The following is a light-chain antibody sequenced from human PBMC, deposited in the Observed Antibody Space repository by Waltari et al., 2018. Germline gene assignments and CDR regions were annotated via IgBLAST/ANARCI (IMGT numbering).Light chain of an antibody. V-gene: IGKV3D-15*01. Sequence: EIVMTQSPATLSLSPGERATLSCRASQSVSSSLAWYQQKPGQAPRLLIYGASSRATGIPDRFSGSGSETHFTLTISSLESEDVGVYYCLQRSNWPLTFGGGTKVEIK. CDR3: LQRSNWPLT. CDR2: GAS. CDR1: QSVSSS. J-gene: IGKJ4*01.